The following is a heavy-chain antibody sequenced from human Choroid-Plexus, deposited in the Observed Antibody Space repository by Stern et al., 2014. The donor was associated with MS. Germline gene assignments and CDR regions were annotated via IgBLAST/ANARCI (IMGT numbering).Heavy chain of an antibody. V-gene: IGHV3-30*18. D-gene: IGHD2/OR15-2a*01. CDR3: AKDRQYLTYFFDH. CDR2: VSHDGSYK. J-gene: IGHJ5*02. CDR1: GFTFGCCS. Sequence: QVQLGQSGGGVVQPGRPLRLSCVASGFTFGCCSMHWVRQAPGKGLEWDGGVSHDGSYKYYADSVKGRFTISRDNSQNTLYMQMSSLRPEDTAVYYCAKDRQYLTYFFDHWGQGSLVTVSS.